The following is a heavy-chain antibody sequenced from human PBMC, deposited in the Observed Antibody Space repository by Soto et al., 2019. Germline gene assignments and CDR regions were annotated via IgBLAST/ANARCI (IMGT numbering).Heavy chain of an antibody. CDR3: TTGIGVVVLDAFDI. D-gene: IGHD2-2*01. Sequence: EVQLVESGGGLVQPGGSLRLSCAASGFTFSNAWMNWVRQAPGKGLEWVGRIKSKTDGGTTDYAAPVKGRFTISRDDSKNTLYLQMNSLKTEDTAVYYCTTGIGVVVLDAFDIWGQGTMVTVSS. J-gene: IGHJ3*02. CDR1: GFTFSNAW. V-gene: IGHV3-15*07. CDR2: IKSKTDGGTT.